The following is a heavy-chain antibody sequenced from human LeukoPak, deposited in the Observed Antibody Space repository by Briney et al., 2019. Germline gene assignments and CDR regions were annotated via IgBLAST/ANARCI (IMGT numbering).Heavy chain of an antibody. CDR2: IYYSGST. D-gene: IGHD3-22*01. V-gene: IGHV4-59*01. CDR1: GGSISSYY. CDR3: ASLRWYYDSSGYRESYYFDY. Sequence: SETLSLTCTVSGGSISSYYWSWIRQPPGKGLEWIGYIYYSGSTNYNPSLKRRVTISVDTSKNQFSLKLSSVTAADTAVYYCASLRWYYDSSGYRESYYFDYWGQGTLVTVSS. J-gene: IGHJ4*02.